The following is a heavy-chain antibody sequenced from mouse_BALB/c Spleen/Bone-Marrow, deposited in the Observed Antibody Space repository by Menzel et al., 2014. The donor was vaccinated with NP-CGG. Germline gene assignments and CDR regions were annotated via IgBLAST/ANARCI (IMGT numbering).Heavy chain of an antibody. Sequence: EVKLVESGAELVKPGASVKLSCTASGFNIKDTYMHWVKQRPEQGPEWIGRIYPANGDTKYDPKFQGKATITADTSSNTAYLQLSSLTSEDTAVYYCARYGNGLMDYWGQGTSVTVSS. J-gene: IGHJ4*01. CDR2: IYPANGDT. V-gene: IGHV14-3*02. CDR3: ARYGNGLMDY. CDR1: GFNIKDTY. D-gene: IGHD2-1*01.